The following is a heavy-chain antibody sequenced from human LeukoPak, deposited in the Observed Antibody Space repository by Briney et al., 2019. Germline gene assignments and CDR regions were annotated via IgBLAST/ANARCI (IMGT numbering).Heavy chain of an antibody. CDR3: ITDLG. CDR2: VDHGGRRT. V-gene: IGHV3-74*01. CDR1: GFTFTSYW. Sequence: AGGSLTLSCATSGFTFTSYWMHWVRQVAGKGRVWLARVDHGGRRTNDADSLKGRFTISRDHAKSTVYLQMNSLRVEDTAVYDCITDLGWGQGTLVTVSS. D-gene: IGHD1-14*01. J-gene: IGHJ4*02.